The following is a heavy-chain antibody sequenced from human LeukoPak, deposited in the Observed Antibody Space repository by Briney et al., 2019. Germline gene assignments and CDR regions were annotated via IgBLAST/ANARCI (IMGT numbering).Heavy chain of an antibody. V-gene: IGHV1-18*01. D-gene: IGHD3-22*01. CDR3: ARAFDSRGYYYYYFDY. CDR1: GYTFTSYG. J-gene: IGHJ4*02. Sequence: ASVKVSCKASGYTFTSYGISWVRQAPGQGLEWMGWISAYNGNTNYAQKLQGRVTMTTGTSTSTAYMELRSLRSDDTAVYYCARAFDSRGYYYYYFDYWGQGTLVTVSS. CDR2: ISAYNGNT.